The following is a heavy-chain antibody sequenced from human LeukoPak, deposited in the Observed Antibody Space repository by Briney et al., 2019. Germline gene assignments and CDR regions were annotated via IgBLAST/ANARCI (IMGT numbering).Heavy chain of an antibody. CDR3: ARQSSYYYYYMDV. CDR2: IYYSGST. V-gene: IGHV4-59*01. CDR1: GGSISSYY. Sequence: SETLSLTCTVSGGSISSYYWSWIRQPPGKGLEWIGYIYYSGSTNYNPSLKSRVTISVETSKNQFPLKLSSVTAADTAVYYCARQSSYYYYYMDVWGKGTTVTVSS. J-gene: IGHJ6*03.